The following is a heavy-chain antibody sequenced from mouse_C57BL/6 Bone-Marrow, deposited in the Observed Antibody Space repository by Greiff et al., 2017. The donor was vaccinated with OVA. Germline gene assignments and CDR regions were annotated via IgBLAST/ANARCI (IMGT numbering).Heavy chain of an antibody. Sequence: EVQLVESGGGLVQPGGSLKLSCAASGFTFSDYYMYWVRQTPEKRLEWVAYISNGGGSTYYPDTVKGRFTISRDNAKNTLYLQMSRLKSEDTAMYYCAREASIYYGNCHAMDYWGQGTSVTVSS. V-gene: IGHV5-12*01. CDR3: AREASIYYGNCHAMDY. CDR1: GFTFSDYY. D-gene: IGHD2-1*01. CDR2: ISNGGGST. J-gene: IGHJ4*01.